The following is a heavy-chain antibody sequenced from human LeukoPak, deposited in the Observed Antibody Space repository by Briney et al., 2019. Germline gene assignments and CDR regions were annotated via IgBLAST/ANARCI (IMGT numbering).Heavy chain of an antibody. D-gene: IGHD3-10*01. V-gene: IGHV3-53*01. Sequence: GGSLRLSCAASGFTVSSNYMSWVRQAPGKGLEWVSVIYSGGSTYYADPVKGRFTISRDNSKNTLYLQMNSLRAEDTAVYYCARGYLQDYYGSGSLDYWGQGTLVTVSS. CDR3: ARGYLQDYYGSGSLDY. CDR1: GFTVSSNY. CDR2: IYSGGST. J-gene: IGHJ4*02.